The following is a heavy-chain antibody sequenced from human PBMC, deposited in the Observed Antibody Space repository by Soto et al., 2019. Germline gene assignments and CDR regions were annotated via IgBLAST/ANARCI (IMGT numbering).Heavy chain of an antibody. V-gene: IGHV3-30-3*01. CDR1: GFSFSSYA. D-gene: IGHD6-19*01. J-gene: IGHJ5*02. CDR3: ARDMYSSVYFVKWFEP. Sequence: QVRLVESGGGVVQPGRSPRLSCTASGFSFSSYAMYWFRQPPGKGLEGVAVISHDGINKHYADSVKGRVTVSRDNSNHSLDLQLNSLRGEDTAMYYCARDMYSSVYFVKWFEPWGQVTLVTVSS. CDR2: ISHDGINK.